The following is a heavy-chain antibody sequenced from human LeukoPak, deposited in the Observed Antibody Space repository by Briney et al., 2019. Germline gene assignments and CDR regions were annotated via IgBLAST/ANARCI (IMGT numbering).Heavy chain of an antibody. V-gene: IGHV4-38-2*02. D-gene: IGHD6-13*01. J-gene: IGHJ4*02. Sequence: SETLSLTXTVSGYSISSGYYWGWIRQPPGKGLEWIGSIYHSGSTYYAPSLKSRVTISVDTSKNQFSLKLSSVTAADTAVYYCARLDSSSWYWGQGTLVTVSS. CDR2: IYHSGST. CDR3: ARLDSSSWY. CDR1: GYSISSGYY.